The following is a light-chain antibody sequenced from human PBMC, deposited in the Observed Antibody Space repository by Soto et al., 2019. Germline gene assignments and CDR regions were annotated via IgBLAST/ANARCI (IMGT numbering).Light chain of an antibody. CDR3: KQYGSSPT. CDR2: DAS. V-gene: IGKV3-20*01. Sequence: EIVLTQSPATLSLFSGEIAKLSCRASQSVSSYLAWYQQKPGQAPRLLIYDASNRATGIPARFSGSGSGTDFTLTISRLEPEDFAVYYCKQYGSSPTCGQGTKGDIK. J-gene: IGKJ1*01. CDR1: QSVSSY.